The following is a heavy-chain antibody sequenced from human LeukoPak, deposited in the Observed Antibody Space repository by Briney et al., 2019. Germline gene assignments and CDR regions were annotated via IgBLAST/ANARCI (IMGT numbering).Heavy chain of an antibody. Sequence: SETLSLTCGVSGASVSSIGYSWSWIRQPPGRGLEWIGYIYQSGSTSYNPSLQSRVTISIDRSKNQFSLNLSSVTAADTAVYYCARNSYSYNSGEGAFDIWGQGTMVTVSS. CDR1: GASVSSIGYS. D-gene: IGHD3-22*01. V-gene: IGHV4-30-2*01. J-gene: IGHJ3*02. CDR2: IYQSGST. CDR3: ARNSYSYNSGEGAFDI.